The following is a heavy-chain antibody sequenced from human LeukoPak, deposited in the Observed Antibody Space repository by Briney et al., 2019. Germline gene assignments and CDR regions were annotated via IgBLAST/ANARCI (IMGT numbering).Heavy chain of an antibody. CDR2: IYTGDAA. J-gene: IGHJ4*02. CDR3: ARVTLRYFFDY. V-gene: IGHV3-66*01. CDR1: GFTVSSHY. Sequence: GGSLRLSCAASGFTVSSHYVSWVRQAPGKGPEWVSVIYTGDAAYYADPVKGRFTMSRDNSKNTLYLQMNSLRAEDTAVYYCARVTLRYFFDYWGQGTLVTVSS.